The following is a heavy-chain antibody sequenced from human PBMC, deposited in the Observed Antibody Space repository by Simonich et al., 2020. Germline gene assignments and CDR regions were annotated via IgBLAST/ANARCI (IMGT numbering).Heavy chain of an antibody. V-gene: IGHV4-34*01. CDR1: GGSFSGYY. D-gene: IGHD1-1*01. J-gene: IGHJ3*02. CDR2: INHSGST. Sequence: QVQLQQWGAGLLKPSETLSLTCAVYGGSFSGYYWSWIRQPPGKGRGGIGEINHSGSTNYNPSLKSRVTISVDTSKNQFSLRLSSVTAADTAVYYCAREKGWKNAFDIWGQGTMVTVSS. CDR3: AREKGWKNAFDI.